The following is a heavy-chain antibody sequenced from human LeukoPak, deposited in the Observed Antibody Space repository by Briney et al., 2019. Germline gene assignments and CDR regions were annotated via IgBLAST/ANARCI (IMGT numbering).Heavy chain of an antibody. CDR3: ARGRVPAAINYYYYYMDV. CDR2: IIPIFGTA. D-gene: IGHD2-2*02. CDR1: GGTFSSYA. J-gene: IGHJ6*03. V-gene: IGHV1-69*05. Sequence: SVKVSCKASGGTFSSYAISWVRQAPGQGLVWMGGIIPIFGTANYAQKFQGRVTITTDESTSTAYMELSSLRSEDTAVYHCARGRVPAAINYYYYYMDVWGRGTTVTVSS.